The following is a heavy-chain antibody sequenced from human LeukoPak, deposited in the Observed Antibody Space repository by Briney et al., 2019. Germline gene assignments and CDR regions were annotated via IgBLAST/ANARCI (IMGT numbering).Heavy chain of an antibody. D-gene: IGHD6-13*01. Sequence: KTSETLSLTCTVSGGSISSSSYYWGWIRQPPGKGLEWIGNIYYSGSTYYNPSLKSRVTISVDTSKNQFSLKLSSVTAADTAVYYCARDLYSSSWYRRYYYYGMDVWGQGTTVTVSS. CDR2: IYYSGST. CDR1: GGSISSSSYY. V-gene: IGHV4-39*07. J-gene: IGHJ6*02. CDR3: ARDLYSSSWYRRYYYYGMDV.